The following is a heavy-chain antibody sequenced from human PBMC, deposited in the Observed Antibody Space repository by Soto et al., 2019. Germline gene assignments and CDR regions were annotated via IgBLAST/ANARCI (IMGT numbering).Heavy chain of an antibody. J-gene: IGHJ4*02. V-gene: IGHV3-23*01. D-gene: IGHD3-9*01. Sequence: GGSLRLSCAASGFTFSSYAMSWVRQAPGKGLEWVSAISGSGGSTYYADSVKGRFTISRDNSKNTLYLQMNSLRAEDTAVYYCAKNYDILTGYYGPQQYYFDYWGQGTLVTVSS. CDR3: AKNYDILTGYYGPQQYYFDY. CDR1: GFTFSSYA. CDR2: ISGSGGST.